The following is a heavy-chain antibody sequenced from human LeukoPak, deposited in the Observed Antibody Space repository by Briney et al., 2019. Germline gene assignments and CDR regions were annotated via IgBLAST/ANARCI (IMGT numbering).Heavy chain of an antibody. J-gene: IGHJ4*02. CDR2: INHSGST. CDR1: GGSFSGYY. V-gene: IGHV4-34*01. D-gene: IGHD2-15*01. CDR3: ARVRCGGSCHFDY. Sequence: SETLSLICAVYGGSFSGYYWSWIRQPPGKGLEWIGEINHSGSTNYNPSLKSRVTISVDTSKNQFSLKLSSVTAADTAVYYCARVRCGGSCHFDYWGQGTLVTVSS.